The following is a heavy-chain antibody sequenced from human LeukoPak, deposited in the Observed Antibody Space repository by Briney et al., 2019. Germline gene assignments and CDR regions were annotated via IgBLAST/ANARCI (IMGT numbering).Heavy chain of an antibody. Sequence: GGSLRLSCAASGFTFSSYSMNWVRQAPGKGLEWVSSISSSSSYIYYADSVKGRFTISRDNAKNSLYLQMNSLRAEDTAVYYCARAVRFGDNGDYWGQGTLVTVSS. CDR3: ARAVRFGDNGDY. V-gene: IGHV3-21*01. CDR2: ISSSSSYI. J-gene: IGHJ4*02. CDR1: GFTFSSYS. D-gene: IGHD3-10*01.